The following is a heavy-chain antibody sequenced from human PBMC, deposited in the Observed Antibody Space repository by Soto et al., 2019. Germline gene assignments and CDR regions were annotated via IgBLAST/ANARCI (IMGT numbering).Heavy chain of an antibody. J-gene: IGHJ2*01. CDR2: ISYDGSNK. Sequence: ESVGGVVQPGRSLRLSCAASGFTFSSYGMHWVRQAPGKGLEWVAVISYDGSNKYYADSVKGRFTISRDNSKNTLYLQMNSLRAEDTAVYYCAKDSGSRYFDLWGRGTLVTVSS. CDR1: GFTFSSYG. CDR3: AKDSGSRYFDL. D-gene: IGHD3-10*01. V-gene: IGHV3-30*18.